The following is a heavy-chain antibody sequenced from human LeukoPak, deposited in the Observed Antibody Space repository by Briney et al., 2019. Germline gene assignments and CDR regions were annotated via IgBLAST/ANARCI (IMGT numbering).Heavy chain of an antibody. CDR2: ISWNSGSL. CDR1: GFTFDDYA. V-gene: IGHV3-9*03. Sequence: PGGSLRLSCAASGFTFDDYAMHWVRQAPGKGLEWVSGISWNSGSLGYADSVKGRFTISRDNAKNSLYLQMNSLRAEDMALYYCAKGDTSGWYGDWFDPWGQGTLVTVSS. D-gene: IGHD6-19*01. J-gene: IGHJ5*02. CDR3: AKGDTSGWYGDWFDP.